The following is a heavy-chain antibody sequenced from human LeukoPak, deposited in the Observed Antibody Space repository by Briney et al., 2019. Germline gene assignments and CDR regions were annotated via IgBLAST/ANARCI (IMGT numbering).Heavy chain of an antibody. J-gene: IGHJ3*02. CDR3: ARDYGDYVDMAFDI. CDR2: VYGDGST. Sequence: GGSLRLSCAASGFTVRSHYMAWVRQAPGKGLEWVSIVYGDGSTYYTDSVKGRFIISRDNSKNMLSLQMNSLRAEDTAVYYCARDYGDYVDMAFDIWGQGTMVTVSS. D-gene: IGHD4-17*01. CDR1: GFTVRSHY. V-gene: IGHV3-66*01.